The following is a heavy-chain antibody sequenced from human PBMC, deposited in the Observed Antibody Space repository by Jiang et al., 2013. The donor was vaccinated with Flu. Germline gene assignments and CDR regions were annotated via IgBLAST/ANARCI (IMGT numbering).Heavy chain of an antibody. CDR1: GNTFTNYT. V-gene: IGHV7-4-1*02. Sequence: SGSELKKPGASVKVSCKASGNTFTNYTLNWVRQAPGHGLEWMGRINTNTGNPTYAQGFTGRFVFSLDTSVSTAYLQINSLKAEDTAVYFCAGSGRDYGYFESCGQGTLVTVSS. CDR3: AGSGRDYGYFES. CDR2: INTNTGNP. D-gene: IGHD4-17*01. J-gene: IGHJ4*02.